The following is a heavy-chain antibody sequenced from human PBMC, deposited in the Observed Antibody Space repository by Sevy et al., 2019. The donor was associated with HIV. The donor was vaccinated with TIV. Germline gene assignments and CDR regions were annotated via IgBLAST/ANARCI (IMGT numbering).Heavy chain of an antibody. Sequence: GGSLRLSCAASGFTFSSYEMNWVRQAPGKGLEWVSYISSSGSTIYYADSVKGRFTISRDNAKNSLYVQMNSLRAEDTAVYYCARGGWFGELFPLWGQGTMVTVSS. CDR3: ARGGWFGELFPL. V-gene: IGHV3-48*03. CDR2: ISSSGSTI. CDR1: GFTFSSYE. J-gene: IGHJ3*01. D-gene: IGHD3-10*01.